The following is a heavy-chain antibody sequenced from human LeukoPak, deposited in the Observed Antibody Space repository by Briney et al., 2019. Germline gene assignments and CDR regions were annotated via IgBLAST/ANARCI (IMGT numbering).Heavy chain of an antibody. CDR3: ARDRFYSRSGSYQIFDS. D-gene: IGHD3-10*01. CDR2: IYTSGST. J-gene: IGHJ4*02. Sequence: SETLSLTCTVSSASISTYYWSWIRQPAGKGLEWIGRIYTSGSTNYSPSLRSRVTISVDTSRNEFSLKLSSVTAADTAVYYCARDRFYSRSGSYQIFDSWGQGTLVTVSS. CDR1: SASISTYY. V-gene: IGHV4-4*07.